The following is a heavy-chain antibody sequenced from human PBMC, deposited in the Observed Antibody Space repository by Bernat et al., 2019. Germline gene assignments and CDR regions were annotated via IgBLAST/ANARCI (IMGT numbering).Heavy chain of an antibody. CDR2: IYYSGST. V-gene: IGHV4-59*01. Sequence: QVQLQESGPGLVKPSETLSLTCTVSGGSISSYYWSWIRQPPGKGLERIGYIYYSGSTNYNPSLKSRVTISVDTSKNQFSLKLSSVTAADTAVYYCARRGASGWFDPWGQGTLVTVSS. D-gene: IGHD1-26*01. CDR1: GGSISSYY. CDR3: ARRGASGWFDP. J-gene: IGHJ5*02.